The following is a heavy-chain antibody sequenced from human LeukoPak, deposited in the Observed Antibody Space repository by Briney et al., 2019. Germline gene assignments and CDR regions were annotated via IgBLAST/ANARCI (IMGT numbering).Heavy chain of an antibody. J-gene: IGHJ6*02. Sequence: GGSLRLSCAASGLTFSSYAMSWVRQAPGKGLEWVSGISYSGGSTYYADSVKGRFTISRDNSKDTLYLQMNSLRAEDTAVYYCAKAPPHGYSYYYGMDVWGQGTTVTVSS. V-gene: IGHV3-23*01. CDR2: ISYSGGST. CDR1: GLTFSSYA. CDR3: AKAPPHGYSYYYGMDV.